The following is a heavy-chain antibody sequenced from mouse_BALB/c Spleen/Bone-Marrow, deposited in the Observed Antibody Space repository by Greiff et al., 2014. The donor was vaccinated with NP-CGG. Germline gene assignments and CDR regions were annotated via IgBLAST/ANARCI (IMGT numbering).Heavy chain of an antibody. CDR2: INPCSGYT. Sequence: VQLQQSGAELARPGASVKMSCKASAYTFTDYTVHWVKQRPGQGLEWIGYINPCSGYTNYNQIFKDKATLTSDKSSSTAYMQLSSLTSEDSAVYYCAGRWTFRGTTYAMDYWGQGNSVTVSS. V-gene: IGHV1-4*01. J-gene: IGHJ4*01. CDR3: AGRWTFRGTTYAMDY. D-gene: IGHD3-1*01. CDR1: AYTFTDYT.